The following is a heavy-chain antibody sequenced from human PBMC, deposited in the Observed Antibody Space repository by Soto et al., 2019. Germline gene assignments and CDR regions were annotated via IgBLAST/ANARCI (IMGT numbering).Heavy chain of an antibody. CDR2: IWYDGSNK. D-gene: IGHD3-10*01. CDR1: GFTFSSYG. CDR3: ARAAGVRGVYYYCYMDD. Sequence: QVQLVESGGGVVQPGRSLRLSCAASGFTFSSYGMHWVRQAPGKGLEWVAVIWYDGSNKYYADSVKGRFTISRDNSKNTLYLQMTSLRAEDTAVYYCARAAGVRGVYYYCYMDDWGKGTTVTVSS. V-gene: IGHV3-33*01. J-gene: IGHJ6*03.